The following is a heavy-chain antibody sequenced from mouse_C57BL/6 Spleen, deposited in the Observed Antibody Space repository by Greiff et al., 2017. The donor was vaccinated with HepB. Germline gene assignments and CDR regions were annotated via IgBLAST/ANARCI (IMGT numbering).Heavy chain of an antibody. J-gene: IGHJ1*03. D-gene: IGHD1-1*01. CDR2: ISDGGSYT. Sequence: EVMLVESGGGLVKPGGSLKLSCAASGFTFSSYAMSWVRQTPEKRLEWVATISDGGSYTYYPDNVKGRFTISRDNAKNNLYLQMSHLKSEDTAMYYCARDQRYGSSWYFDVWGTGTTVTVSS. V-gene: IGHV5-4*01. CDR1: GFTFSSYA. CDR3: ARDQRYGSSWYFDV.